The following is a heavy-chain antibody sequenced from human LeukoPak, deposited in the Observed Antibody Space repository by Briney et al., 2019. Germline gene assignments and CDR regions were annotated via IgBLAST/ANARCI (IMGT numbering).Heavy chain of an antibody. CDR3: ARSGYYGDYFDY. CDR2: INPNSGGT. J-gene: IGHJ4*02. CDR1: GYTFTGYY. D-gene: IGHD3-3*01. V-gene: IGHV1-2*02. Sequence: ASVKVSCKSSGYTFTGYYMHWVRQAPGQGLEWMGWINPNSGGTNYAQKFQGRVTMTRDTSISTAYMELSRLRSDDTAVYYCARSGYYGDYFDYWGQGTLVTVSS.